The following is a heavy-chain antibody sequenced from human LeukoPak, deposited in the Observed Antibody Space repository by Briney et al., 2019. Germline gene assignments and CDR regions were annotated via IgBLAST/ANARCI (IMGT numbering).Heavy chain of an antibody. CDR1: GGSISSGGYY. Sequence: SETLSLTCTVSGGSISSGGYYWSWIRQHPGKGLEWIGYIYYSGSTYYNPSLKSRVTISVDTSKNQFSLKLSSVTAADTAVYYCARQKVPAAGYYMDVWGKGTTVTVSS. J-gene: IGHJ6*03. CDR3: ARQKVPAAGYYMDV. D-gene: IGHD2-2*01. V-gene: IGHV4-31*03. CDR2: IYYSGST.